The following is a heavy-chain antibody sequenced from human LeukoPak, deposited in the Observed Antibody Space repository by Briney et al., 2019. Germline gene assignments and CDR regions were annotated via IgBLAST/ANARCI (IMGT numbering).Heavy chain of an antibody. Sequence: SETLSLTCAVYGGSFSGYYWSWIRQPPGKGLEWIGEINHSGSTNYNPSLKSRVTISVDTSKNQFSLKLSSVTAADTAVYYCARASRSSAYYDSSGYYFSPFDYWGQGTLVTVSS. V-gene: IGHV4-34*01. CDR2: INHSGST. D-gene: IGHD3-22*01. CDR1: GGSFSGYY. J-gene: IGHJ4*02. CDR3: ARASRSSAYYDSSGYYFSPFDY.